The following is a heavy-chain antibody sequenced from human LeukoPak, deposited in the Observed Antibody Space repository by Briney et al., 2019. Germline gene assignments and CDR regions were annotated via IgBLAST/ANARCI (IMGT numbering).Heavy chain of an antibody. CDR2: ISTYNGDT. J-gene: IGHJ4*02. CDR1: GYTFTRYA. Sequence: ASVKVSCKASGYTFTRYAITWVRQAPGQGLEWMGWISTYNGDTNYAQQLQGGVTMTTDTSTSTAYMELRSLRSDDTAVYYCARDPSNISGRNPYFDYWGQGTLVTVSS. D-gene: IGHD6-19*01. CDR3: ARDPSNISGRNPYFDY. V-gene: IGHV1-18*01.